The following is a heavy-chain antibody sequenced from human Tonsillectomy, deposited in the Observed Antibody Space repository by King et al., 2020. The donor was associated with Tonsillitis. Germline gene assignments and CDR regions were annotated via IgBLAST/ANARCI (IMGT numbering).Heavy chain of an antibody. D-gene: IGHD5-18*01. Sequence: ITLKESGPTLVKPTQTLTLTCALSGFSLTTGGESVGWIRQPPGKALEWLALIYWDDDKHYSPSLKSRPTIAKDTSKNQVVLTMTNLDPVDTATYYCAHRLGTAMPSYYFDFWGQGTLVTVSS. CDR3: AHRLGTAMPSYYFDF. V-gene: IGHV2-5*02. J-gene: IGHJ4*02. CDR2: IYWDDDK. CDR1: GFSLTTGGES.